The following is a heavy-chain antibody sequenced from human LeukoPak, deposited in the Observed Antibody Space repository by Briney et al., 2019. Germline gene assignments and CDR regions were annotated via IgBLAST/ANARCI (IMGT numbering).Heavy chain of an antibody. V-gene: IGHV4-59*01. Sequence: SETLSLTCTVSGGSISSYYWSWIRQPPGKGLEWIGYIYDSGSANYNPSLKSRVTISVDTSKNQFSLKLSSVTAADTAVYYCARAKGSGSYPLANYYYYGMDVWGQGTTVTVSS. CDR3: ARAKGSGSYPLANYYYYGMDV. CDR1: GGSISSYY. CDR2: IYDSGSA. J-gene: IGHJ6*02. D-gene: IGHD3-10*01.